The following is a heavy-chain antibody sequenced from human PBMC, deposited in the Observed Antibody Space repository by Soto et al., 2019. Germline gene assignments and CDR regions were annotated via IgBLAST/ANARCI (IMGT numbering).Heavy chain of an antibody. CDR1: GFTFSSYG. J-gene: IGHJ5*02. CDR2: IWYDGSNK. D-gene: IGHD3-9*01. CDR3: ARDTPYYDIGTGYYSRWFGP. V-gene: IGHV3-33*01. Sequence: GGSLRLSCAASGFTFSSYGMHWVRQAPGKGLEWVAVIWYDGSNKYYADSVKGRFTISRDNSKNTLYLQMNSLRAEDTAVYYCARDTPYYDIGTGYYSRWFGPWGQGTLVTVSS.